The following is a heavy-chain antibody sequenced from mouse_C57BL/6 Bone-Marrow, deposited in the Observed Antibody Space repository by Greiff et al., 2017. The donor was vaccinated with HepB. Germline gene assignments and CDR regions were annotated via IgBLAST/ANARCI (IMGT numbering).Heavy chain of an antibody. J-gene: IGHJ4*01. CDR1: GYAFSSYW. Sequence: VQLKESGAELVKPGASVKISCKASGYAFSSYWMNWVKQRLGKGLEWIGQIYPGDGDTNYNGKFKGKATLTADKSSSTAYMQLSSLTSEDSAVYFCARYGDGSLDYWGQGTSVTVSS. V-gene: IGHV1-80*01. D-gene: IGHD1-1*01. CDR2: IYPGDGDT. CDR3: ARYGDGSLDY.